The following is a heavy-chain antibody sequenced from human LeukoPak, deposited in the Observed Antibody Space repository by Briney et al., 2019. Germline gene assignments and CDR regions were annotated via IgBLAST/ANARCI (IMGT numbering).Heavy chain of an antibody. CDR1: GYPFSGSD. CDR3: AKTTGGWPRFFDH. V-gene: IGHV3-30*18. D-gene: IGHD6-19*01. Sequence: GGSLRLSCAASGYPFSGSDIHWVRQAPGKGLEWVAFVSHEGSSKFYAESVKGRFGISRDNSKSTTYLQMNGLRADDAAVYYCAKTTGGWPRFFDHWGQGTLVAVSS. CDR2: VSHEGSSK. J-gene: IGHJ4*02.